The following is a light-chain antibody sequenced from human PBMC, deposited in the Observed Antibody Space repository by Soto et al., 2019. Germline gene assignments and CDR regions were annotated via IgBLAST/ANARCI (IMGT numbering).Light chain of an antibody. J-gene: IGLJ1*01. CDR3: TSYTSSTTNYV. CDR1: SSDIGGYNY. Sequence: QSALTQPASVSGSPGQSITFSCTGTSSDIGGYNYVSWYQQHPGKAPKLMIYEVSNRPSGVSDRFSGSKSGNTASLTFSGLQAEDEADYYCTSYTSSTTNYVFGTGTKLTVL. CDR2: EVS. V-gene: IGLV2-14*01.